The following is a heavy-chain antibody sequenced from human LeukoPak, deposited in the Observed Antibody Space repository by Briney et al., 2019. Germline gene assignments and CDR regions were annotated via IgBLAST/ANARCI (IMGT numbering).Heavy chain of an antibody. J-gene: IGHJ6*03. V-gene: IGHV4-61*02. CDR3: ARSGYQYYYMDV. CDR2: RYTSGST. Sequence: PSETLSLTCIVSGGSISSGSYYWSWIRQPAGKGLEWMGRRYTSGSTSYNPSLKSRVTISIDKSKNQFSLKLNSVTAADTAVYYCARSGYQYYYMDVWGKGTTVTVSS. CDR1: GGSISSGSYY. D-gene: IGHD5-18*01.